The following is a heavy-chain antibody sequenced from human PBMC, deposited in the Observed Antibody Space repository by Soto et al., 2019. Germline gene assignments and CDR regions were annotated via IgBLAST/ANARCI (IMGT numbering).Heavy chain of an antibody. J-gene: IGHJ5*02. D-gene: IGHD3-16*02. CDR1: GFTFSNAW. CDR3: TYDYVWGSYRYPKS. Sequence: GGSLRLSCAASGFTFSNAWMSWVRQAPGKGLEWVGRIKSKTDGGTTDYAAPVKGRFTISRDDSKNTLYLQMNSLKTEDTAVYYCTYDYVWGSYRYPKSWGQGTLVTVSS. CDR2: IKSKTDGGTT. V-gene: IGHV3-15*01.